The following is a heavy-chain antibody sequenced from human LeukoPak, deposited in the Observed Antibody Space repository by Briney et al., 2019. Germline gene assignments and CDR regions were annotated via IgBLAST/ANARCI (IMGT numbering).Heavy chain of an antibody. D-gene: IGHD1/OR15-1a*01. Sequence: SETLSLTCTVSGGSISSYYWGWIRQPPGKGLEWIGYIYYSGSTNYNPSLKSRVTISVDTSKNQFSLKLSSVTAADTAVYYCARATRRVNYFDYWGQGTLVTVSS. CDR3: ARATRRVNYFDY. J-gene: IGHJ4*02. CDR2: IYYSGST. CDR1: GGSISSYY. V-gene: IGHV4-59*01.